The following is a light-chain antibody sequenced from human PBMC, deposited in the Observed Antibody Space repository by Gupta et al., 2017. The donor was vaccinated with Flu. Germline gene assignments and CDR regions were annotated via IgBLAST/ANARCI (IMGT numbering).Light chain of an antibody. Sequence: TISCSGSSSNIGSNYVYWYQQLPGTAPKILIYRNDQRPSGVPDRFSGSKSGTSASLVISGLRSEDEADYYCGAWDDDLSGPNWGFGGGTKLTVL. J-gene: IGLJ3*02. CDR2: RND. V-gene: IGLV1-47*01. CDR1: SSNIGSNY. CDR3: GAWDDDLSGPNWG.